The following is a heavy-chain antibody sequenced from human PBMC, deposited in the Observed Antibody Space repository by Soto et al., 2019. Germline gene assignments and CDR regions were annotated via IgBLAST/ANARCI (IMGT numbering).Heavy chain of an antibody. CDR2: IYYSGNT. CDR1: GGSINNYY. CDR3: AKAWSCSSTSCYWFDS. J-gene: IGHJ5*01. Sequence: PSETLSLTCTVSGGSINNYYWSWIRQPPGKGLAWIGYIYYSGNTNYNPSLKSRVTISVDTSKNQFSLNLSSVTAADTAVYYCAKAWSCSSTSCYWFDSWGQGILVTVSS. V-gene: IGHV4-59*08. D-gene: IGHD2-2*01.